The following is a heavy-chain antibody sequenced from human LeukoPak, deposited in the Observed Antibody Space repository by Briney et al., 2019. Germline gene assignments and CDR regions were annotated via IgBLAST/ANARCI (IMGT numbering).Heavy chain of an antibody. J-gene: IGHJ3*02. CDR3: AGEAFLLGATTYREVVFDI. D-gene: IGHD5-24*01. CDR1: GFTFSSYG. CDR2: IWYDGSNK. Sequence: PGGSLRLSCAASGFTFSSYGMHWVRQAPGKGLEWVAVIWYDGSNKYYADSVKGRLTISRDNSKNTLSLQMNSLRAEDTAVYYCAGEAFLLGATTYREVVFDIWGQGKMVTVSP. V-gene: IGHV3-33*01.